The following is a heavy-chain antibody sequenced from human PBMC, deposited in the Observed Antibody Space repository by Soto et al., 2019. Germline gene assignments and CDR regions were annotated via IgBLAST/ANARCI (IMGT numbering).Heavy chain of an antibody. CDR3: ARRYSYCSSPSCYPQGWFDP. CDR1: GYSFTTYW. J-gene: IGHJ5*02. V-gene: IGHV5-51*01. CDR2: TYPADSDT. Sequence: GESLKISGKASGYSFTTYWMVWVRQMPGKGLALMGSTYPADSDTRFILSFQGQVPISADKSISTANLQLSSLKASDTAMYYCARRYSYCSSPSCYPQGWFDPWGQGTLVTVSS. D-gene: IGHD2-2*01.